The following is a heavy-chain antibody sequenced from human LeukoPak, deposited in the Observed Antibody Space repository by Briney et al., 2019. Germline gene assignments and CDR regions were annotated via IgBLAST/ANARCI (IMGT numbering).Heavy chain of an antibody. Sequence: PAGSLRLPCAASGFTFSSYSMNWIRQAPGKGLEWVSSISSSSSYIYYADSVKGRFTISRDNAKNSLYLQMNSLRAEDTAVYYCARAKYPELLDWGQGTLVTVSS. CDR2: ISSSSSYI. D-gene: IGHD1-1*01. CDR1: GFTFSSYS. V-gene: IGHV3-21*01. CDR3: ARAKYPELLD. J-gene: IGHJ4*02.